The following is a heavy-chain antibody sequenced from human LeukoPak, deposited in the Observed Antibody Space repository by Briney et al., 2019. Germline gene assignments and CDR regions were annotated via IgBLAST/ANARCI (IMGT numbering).Heavy chain of an antibody. CDR1: GGSISSATYY. D-gene: IGHD3-22*01. Sequence: SETLSLTCTVSGGSISSATYYWSWIRQPAGKGLEWIGRIYTSGSTNYDPSLKSRVTISVDTSKNQFSLKLSSVTAADTAVYYCARAEYYYDSSGYPPDAFDIWGQGTMVTVSS. CDR3: ARAEYYYDSSGYPPDAFDI. V-gene: IGHV4-61*02. CDR2: IYTSGST. J-gene: IGHJ3*02.